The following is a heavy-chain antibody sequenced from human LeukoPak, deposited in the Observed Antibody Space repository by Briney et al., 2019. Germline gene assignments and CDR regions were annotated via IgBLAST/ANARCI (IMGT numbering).Heavy chain of an antibody. CDR1: GFTFSSYA. J-gene: IGHJ4*02. CDR3: ARTLPYDFWSGYYIPAGLFDY. CDR2: ISGSGGST. V-gene: IGHV3-23*01. D-gene: IGHD3-3*01. Sequence: GGSLRLSCAASGFTFSSYAMSWVRQAPGKGLEWVSAISGSGGSTYYADSVKGRFTISRDNSKNTLYLQMNSLRAEDTAVYYCARTLPYDFWSGYYIPAGLFDYWGQGTLVTVSS.